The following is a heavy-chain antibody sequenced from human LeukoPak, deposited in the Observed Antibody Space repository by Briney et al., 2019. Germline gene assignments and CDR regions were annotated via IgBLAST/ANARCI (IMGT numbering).Heavy chain of an antibody. D-gene: IGHD6-13*01. CDR2: INRKGDET. Sequence: GGSLRLSCTDSESTFADYGMSWVRQAPGKGLEWVSGINRKGDETAYADSVKGRFTISRDNAKNSLYLQMKSLRAEDTALYYCARDLSASWYSLGSWGQGTLVTVSS. V-gene: IGHV3-20*04. CDR1: ESTFADYG. J-gene: IGHJ4*02. CDR3: ARDLSASWYSLGS.